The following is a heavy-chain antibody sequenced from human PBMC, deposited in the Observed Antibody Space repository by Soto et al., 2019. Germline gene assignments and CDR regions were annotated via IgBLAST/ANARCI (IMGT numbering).Heavy chain of an antibody. V-gene: IGHV3-33*01. D-gene: IGHD3-22*01. CDR2: IWYDGSNK. J-gene: IGHJ6*02. Sequence: GWSLRLSCAASGFTFSSYGMHLVRQAPGKGLEWVAFIWYDGSNKYYADSVKGRFTISRDNSKNALYPQMNSLRAEDTAVYYCARDYYDSSGYYLANGMDVWGEGTKVTVSS. CDR1: GFTFSSYG. CDR3: ARDYYDSSGYYLANGMDV.